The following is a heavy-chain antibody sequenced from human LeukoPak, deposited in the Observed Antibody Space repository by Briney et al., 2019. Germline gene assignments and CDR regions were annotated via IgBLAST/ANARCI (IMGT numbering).Heavy chain of an antibody. CDR2: ISYDGSNK. J-gene: IGHJ4*02. CDR1: GFTFSSYG. D-gene: IGHD3-10*01. V-gene: IGHV3-30*18. CDR3: AKDPQAVRGVLYYFDY. Sequence: GGSLRLSCAASGFTFSSYGMHWVRQAPGKGLEWVAVISYDGSNKYYADSVKSRFTISRDNSKNTLYLQMNSLRAEDTAVYYCAKDPQAVRGVLYYFDYWGQGTLVTVSS.